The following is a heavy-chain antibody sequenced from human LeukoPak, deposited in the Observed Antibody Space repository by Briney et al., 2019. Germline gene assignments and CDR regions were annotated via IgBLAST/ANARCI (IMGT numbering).Heavy chain of an antibody. V-gene: IGHV3-23*01. Sequence: GGSLRLSCAASGFTFSSYAMSWVRQAPGKGLEWVSAISGSGGSTYYADSVKGQFTISRDNSKNTLYLQMNSLRAEDTAVYYCAKDSFYDSSGYYSPDYFDYWGQGTLVTVSS. J-gene: IGHJ4*02. CDR2: ISGSGGST. CDR1: GFTFSSYA. D-gene: IGHD3-22*01. CDR3: AKDSFYDSSGYYSPDYFDY.